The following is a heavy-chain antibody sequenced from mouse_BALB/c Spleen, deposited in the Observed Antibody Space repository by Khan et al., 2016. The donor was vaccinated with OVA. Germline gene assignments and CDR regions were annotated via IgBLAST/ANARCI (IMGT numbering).Heavy chain of an antibody. V-gene: IGHV5-6-5*01. CDR2: ISSGGST. J-gene: IGHJ2*01. Sequence: EVELVESGGGSVKPGGSLKLSCAVSGFTFSSYVMSWVRQTPDKRLEWVASISSGGSTYYSDSVKVRFTVSRDNARNIVYLQMSSLRSEDMAMYYCTRKAYRYDEYYFDYWGQGTTLTVSS. CDR1: GFTFSSYV. CDR3: TRKAYRYDEYYFDY. D-gene: IGHD2-14*01.